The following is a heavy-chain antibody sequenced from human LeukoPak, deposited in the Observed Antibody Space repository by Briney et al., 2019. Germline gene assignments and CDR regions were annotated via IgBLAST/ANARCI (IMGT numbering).Heavy chain of an antibody. CDR3: ARVVTFGALYYFDY. J-gene: IGHJ4*02. CDR2: IYTSGST. V-gene: IGHV4-4*07. Sequence: SETLSLTRTVSGGSISSYYWSWIRQPAGKGLEWIGRIYTSGSTNYNPSLKSRVTMSVDTSKNQFSLKLSSVTAADTAVYYCARVVTFGALYYFDYWGQGTLVTVSS. D-gene: IGHD3/OR15-3a*01. CDR1: GGSISSYY.